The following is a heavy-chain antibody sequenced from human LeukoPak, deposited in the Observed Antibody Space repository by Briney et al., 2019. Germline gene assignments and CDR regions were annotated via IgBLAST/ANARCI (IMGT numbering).Heavy chain of an antibody. D-gene: IGHD4-17*01. Sequence: ASVKVSCKASGGTFSSYAISWVRQAPGQGLEWMGWINPNSGGTNYAQKFQGRVTMTRDTSISTAYMELSRLRSDDTAVYYCARDNAGNYGDIVDYWGQGTLVTVSS. V-gene: IGHV1-2*02. CDR3: ARDNAGNYGDIVDY. CDR1: GGTFSSYA. J-gene: IGHJ4*02. CDR2: INPNSGGT.